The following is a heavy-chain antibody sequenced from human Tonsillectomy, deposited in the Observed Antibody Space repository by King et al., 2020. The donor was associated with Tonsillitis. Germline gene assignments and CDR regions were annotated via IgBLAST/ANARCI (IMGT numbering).Heavy chain of an antibody. D-gene: IGHD3-22*01. J-gene: IGHJ4*02. Sequence: VQLVESGGGIVQPGRSLRLSCAASGFTFSSYAMHWVRQAPGKGLEWVAVISYDGSNKYYADSVKGLFTISRDSSKNTLYLQMDSLRAEDTAVYYCARGTYYDFSPEDYWGQGTLVIVSS. CDR1: GFTFSSYA. CDR3: ARGTYYDFSPEDY. V-gene: IGHV3-30*01. CDR2: ISYDGSNK.